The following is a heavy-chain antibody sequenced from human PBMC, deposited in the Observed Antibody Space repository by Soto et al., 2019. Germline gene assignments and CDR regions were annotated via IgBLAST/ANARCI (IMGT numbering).Heavy chain of an antibody. J-gene: IGHJ6*02. V-gene: IGHV5-10-1*01. Sequence: PGESLKISCKGSGYSFTSYWISWVRQMPGKGLEWIVRIDPSDSYTNYSPSFQGHVTISADKSISTAYLQWSSLKASDTAMYYCAGHIQQLWYHMDVGGQGTTVTVSS. CDR3: AGHIQQLWYHMDV. CDR1: GYSFTSYW. D-gene: IGHD5-18*01. CDR2: IDPSDSYT.